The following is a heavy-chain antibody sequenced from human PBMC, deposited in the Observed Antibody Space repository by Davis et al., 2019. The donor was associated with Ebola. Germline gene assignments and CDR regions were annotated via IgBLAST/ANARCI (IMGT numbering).Heavy chain of an antibody. J-gene: IGHJ6*02. CDR1: GFSLSHYW. V-gene: IGHV3-74*01. CDR3: ARGGYYDSGGFKSRRKYYYGMDV. D-gene: IGHD3-22*01. CDR2: INSDGSTT. Sequence: GESLKISCAASGFSLSHYWMHWVRQAPGKGLVWVSRINSDGSTTNYADSVKGRFNVSRDNTKNTLYLQMNSLRAEDTAVYYCARGGYYDSGGFKSRRKYYYGMDVWGQGTTVTVSS.